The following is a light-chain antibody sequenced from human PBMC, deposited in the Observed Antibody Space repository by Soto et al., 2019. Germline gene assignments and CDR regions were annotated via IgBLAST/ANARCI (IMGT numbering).Light chain of an antibody. CDR2: EAS. J-gene: IGKJ1*01. CDR1: QGISSA. CDR3: QKYNSYSRT. Sequence: AIQLAQSPSSLSASVGDRVTITCRSSQGISSALAWYQQKPGKAPKLLTYEASILQSGVPSRFSGSGSGTEFTLTISSLQPEDFATYYCQKYNSYSRTFGQGTKVDIK. V-gene: IGKV1-13*02.